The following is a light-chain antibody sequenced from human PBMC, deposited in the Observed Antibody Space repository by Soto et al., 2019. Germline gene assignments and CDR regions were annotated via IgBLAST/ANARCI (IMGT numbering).Light chain of an antibody. Sequence: DLQMTQSPSSLSASVGDRVTITCRASQSISSYLNWYQHKPGKAPKLLIYAASSLQSGVPSRFSGSGSGTDFTLTISSLQPEDFATYYCQQSYSTPRTFGQGTKLDIK. CDR1: QSISSY. J-gene: IGKJ2*02. CDR3: QQSYSTPRT. V-gene: IGKV1-39*01. CDR2: AAS.